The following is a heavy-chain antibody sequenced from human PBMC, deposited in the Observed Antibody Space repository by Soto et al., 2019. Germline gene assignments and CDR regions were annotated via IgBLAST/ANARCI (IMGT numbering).Heavy chain of an antibody. CDR1: GYTFTSYG. J-gene: IGHJ6*02. V-gene: IGHV1-18*01. CDR3: ARDLRVRYCSSTSCWNYYYYGMDV. Sequence: GASVKVSCKASGYTFTSYGISWVRQAPGQGLEWMGWISAYNGNTNYAQKLQGRVTMTTDTSTSTAYMELRSLRSDDTAVYYCARDLRVRYCSSTSCWNYYYYGMDVWGQGTTVTVSS. D-gene: IGHD2-2*01. CDR2: ISAYNGNT.